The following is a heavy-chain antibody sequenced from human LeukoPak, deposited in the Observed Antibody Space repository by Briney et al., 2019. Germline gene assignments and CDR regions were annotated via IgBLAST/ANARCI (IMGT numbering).Heavy chain of an antibody. Sequence: ASVKVSCKASGGTFSSYAISWVRQAPGQGLEWMGGIIPIFGTANYAQKFQGRVTITTDKSTSTAYMELSSLRSEDTAVYYCASLGRDGYNRNGAYWGQGTLVTVSS. D-gene: IGHD5-24*01. V-gene: IGHV1-69*05. J-gene: IGHJ4*02. CDR2: IIPIFGTA. CDR1: GGTFSSYA. CDR3: ASLGRDGYNRNGAY.